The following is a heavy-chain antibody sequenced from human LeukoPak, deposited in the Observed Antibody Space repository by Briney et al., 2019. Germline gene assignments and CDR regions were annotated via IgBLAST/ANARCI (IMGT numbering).Heavy chain of an antibody. Sequence: GGALRLSCAASGFTFSNYAMSRVRQAPGKGLELVSAISAWGGSTYYAESVNGRFSISSANSKNTLYLQMNSLRAEDTAVYYCVKQEVMLRWFDPWGQGTLVSVSS. CDR2: ISAWGGST. D-gene: IGHD3-16*01. V-gene: IGHV3-23*01. CDR1: GFTFSNYA. J-gene: IGHJ5*02. CDR3: VKQEVMLRWFDP.